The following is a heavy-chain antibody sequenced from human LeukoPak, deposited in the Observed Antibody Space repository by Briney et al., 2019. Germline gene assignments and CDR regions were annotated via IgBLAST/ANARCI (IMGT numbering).Heavy chain of an antibody. Sequence: SVKVSCKASGGTVTNFAISWVRQAPGQGLEWVGGVIPLYGTSSYAQKFQGRVTITADDSTSTVYMELTSLRSEDTAVYYCARDQAARRNWNDGGDGFDPWGQGTLVTVSS. CDR3: ARDQAARRNWNDGGDGFDP. CDR1: GGTVTNFA. J-gene: IGHJ5*02. V-gene: IGHV1-69*13. D-gene: IGHD1-1*01. CDR2: VIPLYGTS.